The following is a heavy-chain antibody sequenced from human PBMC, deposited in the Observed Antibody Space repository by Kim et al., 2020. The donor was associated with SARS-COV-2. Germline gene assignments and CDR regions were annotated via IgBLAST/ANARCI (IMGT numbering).Heavy chain of an antibody. V-gene: IGHV3-21*01. J-gene: IGHJ4*02. D-gene: IGHD2-2*02. CDR1: GFTFSSYS. CDR3: AREEYCSSTSCYMLDY. CDR2: ISSSSSYI. Sequence: GGSLRLSCAASGFTFSSYSMNWVRQAPGKGLEWVSSISSSSSYIYYADSVKGRFTISRDNAKNSLYLQMNSLRAEDTAVYYCAREEYCSSTSCYMLDYWGQGTLVTVSS.